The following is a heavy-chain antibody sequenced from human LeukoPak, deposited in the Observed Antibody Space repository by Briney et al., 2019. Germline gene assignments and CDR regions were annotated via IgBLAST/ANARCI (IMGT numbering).Heavy chain of an antibody. V-gene: IGHV4-30-2*01. CDR3: AGDFGSGSYRFDY. J-gene: IGHJ4*02. CDR2: IYHIGTT. Sequence: PSETLSLTCAGSGVSISSGDYSWGWLRQPPGKGLEWIGYIYHIGTTYYNPSLKSRGTISLDRSKNQFSLKLTSVTAADTAVYYCAGDFGSGSYRFDYWGQGTLVTVSS. D-gene: IGHD3-10*01. CDR1: GVSISSGDYS.